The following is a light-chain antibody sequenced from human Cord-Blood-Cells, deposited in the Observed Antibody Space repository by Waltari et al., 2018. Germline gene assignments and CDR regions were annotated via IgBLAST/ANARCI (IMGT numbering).Light chain of an antibody. J-gene: IGKJ5*01. CDR1: QSISSY. V-gene: IGKV1-39*01. CDR2: AAS. Sequence: DIQMTQSPSSLSASVGDRVTITCRASQSISSYLNWYQQKPGKAPKLLIYAASSLQSGVPSRVSGSGSGTAFTLTISSLQPEDFATYYCQQSYSTPVTFGQGTRLEIK. CDR3: QQSYSTPVT.